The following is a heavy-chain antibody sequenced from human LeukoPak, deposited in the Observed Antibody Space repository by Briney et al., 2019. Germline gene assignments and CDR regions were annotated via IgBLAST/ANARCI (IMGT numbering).Heavy chain of an antibody. Sequence: PSETLSLTCAVYGGSFSGYYWSWIRQPPGKGLEWIGEINHSGSTNYNPSLKSRVTISVDTSKNRFSLKLSSVTAADTAVYYCARDPIDYGDYRAFDIWGQGTMVTVSS. CDR3: ARDPIDYGDYRAFDI. CDR2: INHSGST. CDR1: GGSFSGYY. V-gene: IGHV4-34*01. J-gene: IGHJ3*02. D-gene: IGHD4-17*01.